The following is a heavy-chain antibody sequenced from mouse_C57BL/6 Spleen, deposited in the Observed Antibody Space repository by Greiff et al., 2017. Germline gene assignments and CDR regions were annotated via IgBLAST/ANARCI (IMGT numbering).Heavy chain of an antibody. Sequence: QVQLQQSGAELAKPGASVKLSCKASGYTFTSYWMHWVKQRPGQGLEWIGYINPSSGYTKYNQKFKDKATLTADKSSSAAYMQLSSLTYEDSAVYCCARSGVERYFGVWGTGTTVTVSS. CDR2: INPSSGYT. CDR1: GYTFTSYW. D-gene: IGHD1-1*01. V-gene: IGHV1-7*01. J-gene: IGHJ1*03. CDR3: ARSGVERYFGV.